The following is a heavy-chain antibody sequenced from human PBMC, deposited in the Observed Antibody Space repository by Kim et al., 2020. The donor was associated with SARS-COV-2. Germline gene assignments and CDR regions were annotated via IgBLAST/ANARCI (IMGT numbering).Heavy chain of an antibody. J-gene: IGHJ6*02. CDR3: ARGTARYCSSTSCYSDYYYGMDV. D-gene: IGHD2-2*02. CDR1: GGTFSSYA. Sequence: AKVSCKASGGTFSSYAISWVRQAPGQGLEWMGGIIPIFGTANYAQKFQGRVTITADESTSTAYMELSSLRSEDTAVYYCARGTARYCSSTSCYSDYYYGMDVWGQGTTVTVSS. V-gene: IGHV1-69*01. CDR2: IIPIFGTA.